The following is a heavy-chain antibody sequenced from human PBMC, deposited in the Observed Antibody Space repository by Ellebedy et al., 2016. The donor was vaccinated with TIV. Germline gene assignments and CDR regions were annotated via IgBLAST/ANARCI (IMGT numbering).Heavy chain of an antibody. CDR1: GLTFSNYY. D-gene: IGHD3-9*01. CDR2: ISTTGTFT. CDR3: ARDDDDILTGRNAMDV. J-gene: IGHJ6*02. V-gene: IGHV3-11*05. Sequence: GESLKISCAASGLTFSNYYMSWIRQAPGKGLEWLSYISTTGTFTNYSDSVKGRFTISRDNAKNSLYLQMSSLRAEDTAVYYCARDDDDILTGRNAMDVWGQGTTVTVSS.